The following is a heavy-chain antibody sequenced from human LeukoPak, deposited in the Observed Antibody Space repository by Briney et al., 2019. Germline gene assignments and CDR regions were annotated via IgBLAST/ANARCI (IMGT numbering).Heavy chain of an antibody. CDR3: ASDYCSGGSCYWRRFDY. J-gene: IGHJ4*02. Sequence: GASVKVSCKASGYTFTSYAMNWVRQAPGQGFEWMGWINTNTGNPTYAQGFTGRFVFSLDTSVSTAYLQISSLKAEDTAVYYCASDYCSGGSCYWRRFDYWGQGTLVTVSS. CDR1: GYTFTSYA. CDR2: INTNTGNP. D-gene: IGHD2-15*01. V-gene: IGHV7-4-1*02.